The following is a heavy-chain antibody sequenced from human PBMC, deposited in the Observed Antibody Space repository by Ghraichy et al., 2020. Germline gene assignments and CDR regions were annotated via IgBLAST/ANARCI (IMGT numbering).Heavy chain of an antibody. Sequence: SETLSLTCSVSGGSISSYFWSWIRQPAGKGLEWIGRIYTSENTNYNPSLKSRVTMSVDTSKNQFSLNLSSVTAADTAVYYCAREKSAAGTPFYFDSWGQGTLVTVSS. CDR3: AREKSAAGTPFYFDS. CDR2: IYTSENT. V-gene: IGHV4-4*07. D-gene: IGHD6-13*01. CDR1: GGSISSYF. J-gene: IGHJ4*02.